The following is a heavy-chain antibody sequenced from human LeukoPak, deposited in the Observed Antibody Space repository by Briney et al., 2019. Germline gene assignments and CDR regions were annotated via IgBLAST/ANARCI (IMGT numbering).Heavy chain of an antibody. CDR2: IYYSGST. V-gene: IGHV4-59*01. CDR3: ARGPPQLFFDY. D-gene: IGHD2-2*01. Sequence: SETLSLTCTVSGGSISSYYWSWIRQPPGKGLEWIGYIYYSGSTNYNPSLKSRVTISVDTSKNQFSLKLSSVTAADTAVYYCARGPPQLFFDYWGQGTLVTVSS. CDR1: GGSISSYY. J-gene: IGHJ4*02.